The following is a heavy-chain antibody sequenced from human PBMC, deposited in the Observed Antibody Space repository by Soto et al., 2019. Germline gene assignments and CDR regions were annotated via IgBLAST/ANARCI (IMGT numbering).Heavy chain of an antibody. Sequence: QLQLQESGPGLVKPSETLSLTCTVSGGSISSSSYYWGWIRQPPGKGLEWIGSIYYSGSTYYNPSLKSRVTISLHTSKTQFSLKLSSVTAADTAVYYCARRREYSGYDGYWGQGTLVTVSA. CDR2: IYYSGST. D-gene: IGHD5-12*01. V-gene: IGHV4-39*01. CDR1: GGSISSSSYY. J-gene: IGHJ4*02. CDR3: ARRREYSGYDGY.